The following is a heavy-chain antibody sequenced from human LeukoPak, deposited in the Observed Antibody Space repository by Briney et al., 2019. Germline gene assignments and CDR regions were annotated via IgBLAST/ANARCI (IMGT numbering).Heavy chain of an antibody. Sequence: SQTLPLTCAISGDSVSSNSAAWNWIRQSPSRGLEWLGRTYYRSKWYNDYAVSVKSRITINPDTSKNQFSLQLNSVTAADTAVYYCVRGGRNNWNAPNYYFDFWGQGTLVTVSS. V-gene: IGHV6-1*01. CDR3: VRGGRNNWNAPNYYFDF. CDR2: TYYRSKWYN. D-gene: IGHD1-1*01. CDR1: GDSVSSNSAA. J-gene: IGHJ4*02.